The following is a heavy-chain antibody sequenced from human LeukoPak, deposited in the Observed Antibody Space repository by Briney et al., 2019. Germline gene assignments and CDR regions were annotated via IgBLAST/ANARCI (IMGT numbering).Heavy chain of an antibody. CDR2: ISGSGGNT. CDR3: AKASGGNVVY. J-gene: IGHJ4*02. D-gene: IGHD4-23*01. CDR1: GFTFSSNT. Sequence: QPGGSLRLSCAASGFTFSSNTMSWVRQAPGKGLEWVSVISGSGGNTYYADSVKGRLTISRDNSKNALYLQMNSLRPEDTAVYYCAKASGGNVVYWGQGTLVTVSS. V-gene: IGHV3-23*01.